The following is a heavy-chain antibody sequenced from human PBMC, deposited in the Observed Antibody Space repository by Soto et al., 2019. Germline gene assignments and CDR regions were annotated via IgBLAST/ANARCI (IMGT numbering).Heavy chain of an antibody. Sequence: GGSLRLSCAASGFTFDDYAMHWVRQAPGKGLEWVSGISWNSGSIGYADSVKGRFTISRDNAKDSLYLQMNSLRAEDTALYYCAKFSRMTAWGQGTLVTVSS. CDR1: GFTFDDYA. CDR2: ISWNSGSI. V-gene: IGHV3-9*01. CDR3: AKFSRMTA. D-gene: IGHD2-8*01. J-gene: IGHJ5*02.